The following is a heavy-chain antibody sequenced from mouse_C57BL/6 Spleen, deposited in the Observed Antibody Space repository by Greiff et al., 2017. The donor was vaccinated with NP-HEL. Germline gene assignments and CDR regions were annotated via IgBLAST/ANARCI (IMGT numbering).Heavy chain of an antibody. Sequence: QVQLQQPGAELVRPGSSVKLSCKASGYTFTSYWMDWVKQRPGQGLEWIGNIYPSDSETHYNQKFKDKATLTVDKSSSTAYMQLSSLTSEDSAVYYCAIQTAQVPFDYWGQGTTLTVSS. CDR3: AIQTAQVPFDY. CDR1: GYTFTSYW. J-gene: IGHJ2*01. D-gene: IGHD3-2*02. V-gene: IGHV1-61*01. CDR2: IYPSDSET.